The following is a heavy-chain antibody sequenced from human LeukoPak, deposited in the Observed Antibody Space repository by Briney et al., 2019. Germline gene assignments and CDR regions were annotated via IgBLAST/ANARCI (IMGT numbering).Heavy chain of an antibody. CDR1: RFTFSNFA. CDR3: AKGVLPLPHQDAFDI. Sequence: SGGSLRLSCAASRFTFSNFAMSWVRQAPGKGLEWVSAISASGDSTDYADSVKGRFTISRDNSKNTLYLQMNSLRAEDTAVYHCAKGVLPLPHQDAFDIWGQGTLVTVSS. V-gene: IGHV3-23*01. J-gene: IGHJ3*02. D-gene: IGHD1-14*01. CDR2: ISASGDST.